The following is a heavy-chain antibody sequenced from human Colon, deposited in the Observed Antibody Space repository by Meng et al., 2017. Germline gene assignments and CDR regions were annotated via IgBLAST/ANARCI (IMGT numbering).Heavy chain of an antibody. D-gene: IGHD6-13*01. CDR2: ISSIGNII. J-gene: IGHJ4*02. V-gene: IGHV3-21*01. Sequence: DVQLVAHGGALVKPGGSLKPSCVASGFRFSDFSMTWVRQAPGKGLEWVSSISSIGNIIHYADSVRGRLIISRDNAKESVHLQMNDLRVEDTAMYYCTRSRPTSRSCWGQGTLVTVSS. CDR3: TRSRPTSRSC. CDR1: GFRFSDFS.